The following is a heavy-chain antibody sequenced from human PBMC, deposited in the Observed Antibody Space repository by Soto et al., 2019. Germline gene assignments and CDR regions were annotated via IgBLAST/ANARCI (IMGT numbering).Heavy chain of an antibody. J-gene: IGHJ4*02. Sequence: QVQLVESGGGVVQPGRSLRLSCAVSGFTVSTYGMHWVRQAPGKGLEWVAVISRDGGTKYYADSVKGRFTISRDNSRNTLFLEMNSLRSDDMAVYYCTGEVASGYWGQRTLVTVSS. CDR2: ISRDGGTK. V-gene: IGHV3-30*03. CDR1: GFTVSTYG. D-gene: IGHD2-8*02. CDR3: TGEVASGY.